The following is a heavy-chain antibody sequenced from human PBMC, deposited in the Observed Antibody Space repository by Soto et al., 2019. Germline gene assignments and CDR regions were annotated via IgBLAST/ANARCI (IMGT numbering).Heavy chain of an antibody. CDR3: ARDPQSSGWFDY. J-gene: IGHJ4*02. CDR2: ISSSSSYT. V-gene: IGHV3-11*06. Sequence: GWSLRLSCAASGFTVSSNYMSWVRQAPGKGLEWVSYISSSSSYTNYADSVKGRFTISRDNAKNSLYLQMNSLRAEDTAVYYCARDPQSSGWFDYWGQGTLVTVSS. D-gene: IGHD6-19*01. CDR1: GFTVSSNY.